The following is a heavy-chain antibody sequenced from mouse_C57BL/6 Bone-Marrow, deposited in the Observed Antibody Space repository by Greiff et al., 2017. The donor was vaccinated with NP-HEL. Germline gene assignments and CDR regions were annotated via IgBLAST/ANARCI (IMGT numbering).Heavy chain of an antibody. CDR2: INPNNGGT. J-gene: IGHJ4*01. V-gene: IGHV1-26*01. D-gene: IGHD1-1*01. CDR3: ARSNPPIGSSPYYAMDY. CDR1: GYTFTDYY. Sequence: EVQLQQSGPELVKPGASVKISCKASGYTFTDYYMNWVKQSHGKSLEWIGDINPNNGGTSYNQKFKGKATLTVDKSSSTAYMELRSLTSEDSAVYYCARSNPPIGSSPYYAMDYWGQGTSVTVSS.